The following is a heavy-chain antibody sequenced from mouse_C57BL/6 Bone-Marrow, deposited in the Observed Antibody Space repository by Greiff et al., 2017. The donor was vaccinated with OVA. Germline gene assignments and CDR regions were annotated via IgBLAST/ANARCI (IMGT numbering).Heavy chain of an antibody. CDR1: GFTFTDYY. Sequence: EVNLVESGGGLVQPGASLRLSCAASGFTFTDYYMSWVRQPPGKAPEWLALIRNKANGYTTEYTASVKGRFTISRDNSQNTLYLQMNTLRAEDSATYDGLKAAHLSLLDYWGQATTLRAPS. D-gene: IGHD1-3*01. CDR2: IRNKANGYTT. V-gene: IGHV7-4*01. CDR3: LKAAHLSLLDY. J-gene: IGHJ2*01.